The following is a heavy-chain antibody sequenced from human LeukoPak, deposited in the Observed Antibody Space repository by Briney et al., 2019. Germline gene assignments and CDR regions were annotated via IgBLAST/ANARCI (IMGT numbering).Heavy chain of an antibody. V-gene: IGHV4-39*07. D-gene: IGHD2-2*01. CDR1: GGSISGSSYF. J-gene: IGHJ4*02. CDR2: ISYSGIT. CDR3: ARDSYCSTTSCHLDY. Sequence: SETLSLTCTVSGGSISGSSYFWGWIRQSPAKGLEWIGSISYSGITHYNPSLKSRVTMSVDTSRNQVSLNLDSVTDADTAVYYCARDSYCSTTSCHLDYWGQGILVTVSS.